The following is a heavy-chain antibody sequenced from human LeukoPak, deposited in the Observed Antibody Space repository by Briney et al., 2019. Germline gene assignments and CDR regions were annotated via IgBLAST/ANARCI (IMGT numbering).Heavy chain of an antibody. V-gene: IGHV3-11*04. CDR1: GFSFSDYY. CDR2: ISSSGSTI. Sequence: PGGSLRLSCAASGFSFSDYYMSWIRQAPGKGLEWVSYISSSGSTIYYADSVKGRFTISRDNAKNSLYLQMNSLRAEDTAVYYCARELNYYGSGSYYTYDYWGQGTLVTVSS. J-gene: IGHJ4*02. D-gene: IGHD3-10*01. CDR3: ARELNYYGSGSYYTYDY.